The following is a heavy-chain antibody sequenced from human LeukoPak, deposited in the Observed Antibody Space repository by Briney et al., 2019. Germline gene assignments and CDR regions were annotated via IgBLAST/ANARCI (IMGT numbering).Heavy chain of an antibody. J-gene: IGHJ4*02. Sequence: GGSLRLSCTASGFNSSRSGLHWVRQAPGKGLEWVAFIRFDGTNTFYGDSARGRFTTSRDNSKNTLYLQMTSLTSEDTAIYLCATDFDDVIGDYSYKPPYWGRGTLVTVSS. D-gene: IGHD3-22*01. V-gene: IGHV3-30*02. CDR2: IRFDGTNT. CDR1: GFNSSRSG. CDR3: ATDFDDVIGDYSYKPPY.